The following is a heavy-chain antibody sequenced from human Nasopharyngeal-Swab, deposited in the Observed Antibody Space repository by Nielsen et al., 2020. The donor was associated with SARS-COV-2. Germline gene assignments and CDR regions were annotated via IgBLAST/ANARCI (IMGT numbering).Heavy chain of an antibody. J-gene: IGHJ4*02. Sequence: GGSLRLSCAASGFTFSSYSMNWVRQAPGKGLEWVSSISSSGYIYYADSVKGRFTISRDNAKNSLYLQMNSLRAEDTAVYYCARADSSSWYFDYWGQGTLVTVSS. CDR2: ISSSGYI. V-gene: IGHV3-21*01. D-gene: IGHD6-13*01. CDR3: ARADSSSWYFDY. CDR1: GFTFSSYS.